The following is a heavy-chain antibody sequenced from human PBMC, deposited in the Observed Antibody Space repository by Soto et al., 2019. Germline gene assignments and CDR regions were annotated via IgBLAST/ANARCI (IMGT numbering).Heavy chain of an antibody. D-gene: IGHD3-22*01. CDR3: AREGDYYDSSGYYSDY. CDR2: IYYSGST. J-gene: IGHJ4*02. Sequence: SETLSLTCTVSGGSISSGDYYWSWIRQPPGKGLEWIGYIYYSGSTYYNPSLKSRVTISVDTSKNQFSLKLSSVTAADTAVYYCAREGDYYDSSGYYSDYWGQGTLGTVSA. V-gene: IGHV4-30-4*01. CDR1: GGSISSGDYY.